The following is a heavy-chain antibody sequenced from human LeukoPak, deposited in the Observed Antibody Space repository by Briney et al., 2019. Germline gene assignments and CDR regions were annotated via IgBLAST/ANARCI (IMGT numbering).Heavy chain of an antibody. CDR1: GGTFSSYA. CDR2: IIPIFGTA. J-gene: IGHJ3*02. Sequence: GASVKVSCKASGGTFSSYAISWVRQAPGQGLEWMGGIIPIFGTANYAQKFQGRVTITADESTSTAYMELSSLRSEDTAVYYCARPVRAYGSGTLDAFDIWGQGTMVTVSS. V-gene: IGHV1-69*13. D-gene: IGHD3-10*01. CDR3: ARPVRAYGSGTLDAFDI.